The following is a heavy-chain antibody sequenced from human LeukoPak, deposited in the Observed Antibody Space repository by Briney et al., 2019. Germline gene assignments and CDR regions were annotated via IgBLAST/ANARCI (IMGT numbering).Heavy chain of an antibody. CDR3: ARGGYFWSGLVLAYYYYYYMDV. CDR1: GYTFTSYD. V-gene: IGHV1-8*01. J-gene: IGHJ6*03. Sequence: ASVKVSCKASGYTFTSYDINWVRQATGQGLEWMGWMNPNSGNTGYAQKFQGRVTMTRNTSISTAYMELSSLRSEDTAVYYCARGGYFWSGLVLAYYYYYYMDVWGKGTTVTVSS. CDR2: MNPNSGNT. D-gene: IGHD3-3*01.